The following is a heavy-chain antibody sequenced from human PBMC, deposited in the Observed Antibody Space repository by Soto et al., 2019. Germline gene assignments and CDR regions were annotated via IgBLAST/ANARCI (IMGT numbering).Heavy chain of an antibody. D-gene: IGHD1-26*01. Sequence: QVQLQESGPGLVKPSQTLSLTCTVSGGSISSGGYYWSWIRQHPGKGLEWIGYIYYSGSTYYNPSLESRVTISVDTSKNQFSLKLSSVTAADTAVYYCARDPSPGGSYFYFDYWGQGTLVTVSS. V-gene: IGHV4-31*03. CDR2: IYYSGST. CDR1: GGSISSGGYY. CDR3: ARDPSPGGSYFYFDY. J-gene: IGHJ4*02.